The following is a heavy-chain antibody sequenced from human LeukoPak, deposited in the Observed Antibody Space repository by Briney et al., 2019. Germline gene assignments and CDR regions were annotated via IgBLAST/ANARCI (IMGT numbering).Heavy chain of an antibody. CDR2: IIPIFGTA. CDR3: ARGLDYYDSSDNYSVDDAFDI. Sequence: GASVKVSCKASGGTFSSYAISWVRQAPGQGLEWMGGIIPIFGTANYAQKFQGRVTITADESTSTAYMELSSLRSEDTAVYYCARGLDYYDSSDNYSVDDAFDIWGQGTMVIVSS. V-gene: IGHV1-69*13. D-gene: IGHD3-22*01. J-gene: IGHJ3*02. CDR1: GGTFSSYA.